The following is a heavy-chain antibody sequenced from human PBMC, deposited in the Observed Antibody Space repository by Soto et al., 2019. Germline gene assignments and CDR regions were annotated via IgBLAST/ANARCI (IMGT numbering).Heavy chain of an antibody. CDR1: GSTFSSYA. Sequence: GGSLRLSCAASGSTFSSYAMSWVRQAPGKWLEWVSAISGSGGSTYYADSVKGRFTISRDNSKNTLYLQMNSLRAEDTAVYYCAKSNTAMAGYYDYWGQGXLVTVYS. CDR2: ISGSGGST. D-gene: IGHD5-18*01. V-gene: IGHV3-23*01. CDR3: AKSNTAMAGYYDY. J-gene: IGHJ4*02.